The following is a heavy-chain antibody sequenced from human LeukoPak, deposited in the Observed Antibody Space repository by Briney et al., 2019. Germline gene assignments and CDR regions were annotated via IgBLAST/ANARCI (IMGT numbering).Heavy chain of an antibody. D-gene: IGHD2-15*01. CDR1: GFTFSSYE. CDR3: ARPPTPYGDYFDY. Sequence: PGGSLRLSCAASGFTFSSYEMNWVRQAPGKGLGWVSYISSSGSTIYYADSVKGRFTISRDNAKNSLYLQMNSLRAEDTAVYYCARPPTPYGDYFDYWGQGTLVTVSS. J-gene: IGHJ4*02. CDR2: ISSSGSTI. V-gene: IGHV3-48*03.